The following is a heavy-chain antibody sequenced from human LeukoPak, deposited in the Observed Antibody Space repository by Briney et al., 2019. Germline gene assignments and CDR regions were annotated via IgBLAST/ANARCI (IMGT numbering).Heavy chain of an antibody. Sequence: GASVKVSCKASGYTFTSYGISWVRQAPGQGLEWMGGIIPIFGTVNYAQKFQGRVTITADESTSTAYMELSSLRSEDTAVYYCARGPRSGYYHVYYYYGMDVWGQGTTVTVSS. CDR2: IIPIFGTV. D-gene: IGHD3-22*01. CDR3: ARGPRSGYYHVYYYYGMDV. V-gene: IGHV1-69*13. J-gene: IGHJ6*02. CDR1: GYTFTSYG.